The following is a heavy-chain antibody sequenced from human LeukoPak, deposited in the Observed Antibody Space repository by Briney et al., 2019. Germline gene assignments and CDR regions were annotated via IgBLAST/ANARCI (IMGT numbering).Heavy chain of an antibody. CDR3: ASVTYYYDSSGYYGAFDI. V-gene: IGHV1-2*02. J-gene: IGHJ3*02. CDR1: GYTFTGYY. Sequence: EASVKVSCKASGYTFTGYYMHWVRQAPGQGLEWMGWINPNSGGTNYAQKFQGRVTMTRDTSISTAYMELSRLRSDDTAVYYCASVTYYYDSSGYYGAFDIWGQGTMVTVSS. D-gene: IGHD3-22*01. CDR2: INPNSGGT.